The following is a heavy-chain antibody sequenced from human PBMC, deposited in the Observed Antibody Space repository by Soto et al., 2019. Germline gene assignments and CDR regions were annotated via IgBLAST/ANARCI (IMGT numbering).Heavy chain of an antibody. Sequence: GGSLRLSCAASGFTFSSYSMNWVRQAPGKGLEWVSSISSSSSYIYYADSVKGRFTISRDNAKNSLYLQMNSLRAEDTAVYYCARDQGDILTDAFDIWGQGTMVTVSS. CDR1: GFTFSSYS. J-gene: IGHJ3*02. CDR3: ARDQGDILTDAFDI. V-gene: IGHV3-21*01. CDR2: ISSSSSYI. D-gene: IGHD3-9*01.